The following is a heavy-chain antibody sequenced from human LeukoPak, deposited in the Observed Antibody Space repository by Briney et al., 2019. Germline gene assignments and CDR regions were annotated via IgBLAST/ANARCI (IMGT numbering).Heavy chain of an antibody. D-gene: IGHD7-27*01. Sequence: PSETLSLTCSVSGGSISNYLWTWIRQPPGKGLGWIGYIYSSGSTYYNPSLKSRVTISVDTSKNRFSLKLSTVTAADTAVYYCARRPTGDPKFDYWGQGTLVTVSS. CDR3: ARRPTGDPKFDY. CDR1: GGSISNYL. V-gene: IGHV4-59*08. J-gene: IGHJ4*02. CDR2: IYSSGST.